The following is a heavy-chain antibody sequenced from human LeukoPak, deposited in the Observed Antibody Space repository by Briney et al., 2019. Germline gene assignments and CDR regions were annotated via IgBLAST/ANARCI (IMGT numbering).Heavy chain of an antibody. J-gene: IGHJ4*02. CDR2: INPNSGGT. CDR3: ARVFGSWYGYFDY. CDR1: GYTFTGYY. Sequence: ASVKVSCKASGYTFTGYYMHWVRQAPGQGLEWMGWINPNSGGTNYAQKFQGRVTMTRDTSISTAYMELSRLRSDDTAVYYCARVFGSWYGYFDYWGQGTLVTVSS. V-gene: IGHV1-2*02. D-gene: IGHD6-13*01.